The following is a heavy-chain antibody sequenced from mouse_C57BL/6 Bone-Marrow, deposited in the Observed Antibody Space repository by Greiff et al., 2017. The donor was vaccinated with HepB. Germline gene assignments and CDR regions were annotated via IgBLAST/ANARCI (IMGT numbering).Heavy chain of an antibody. V-gene: IGHV1-5*01. CDR2: IYPGNSDT. Sequence: EVQLQQSGTVLARPGASVKMSCKTSGYTFTSYWTHWVKQRPGQGLEWIGDIYPGNSDTRYKQKFKGKATLTAVTSASTAYMELSSLTHEDSAVYYCTRIIGAVGYYWGRGTTLTVSS. CDR3: TRIIGAVGYY. J-gene: IGHJ2*01. CDR1: GYTFTSYW. D-gene: IGHD1-1*01.